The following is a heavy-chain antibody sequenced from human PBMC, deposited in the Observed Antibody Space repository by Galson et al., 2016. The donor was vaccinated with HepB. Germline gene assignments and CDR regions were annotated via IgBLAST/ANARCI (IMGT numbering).Heavy chain of an antibody. Sequence: TLSLTCTVSGGSISSGGHYWSWIRQHPGKGLEWIGYIYDSGSTYYNPSLKSRVTISGETSRNQFSLRLSSVTAADTAVYYCARGVGGSGSPFDFWGQGTLVTVSS. CDR3: ARGVGGSGSPFDF. CDR2: IYDSGST. V-gene: IGHV4-31*03. CDR1: GGSISSGGHY. D-gene: IGHD3-10*01. J-gene: IGHJ4*02.